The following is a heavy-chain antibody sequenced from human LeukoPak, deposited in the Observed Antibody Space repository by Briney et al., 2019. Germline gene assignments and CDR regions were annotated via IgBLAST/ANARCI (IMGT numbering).Heavy chain of an antibody. CDR2: ISYDGSNK. V-gene: IGHV3-30*18. Sequence: QAGGSLRLSCAASGFTFSSYGMHWVRQAPGKGLEWVAVISYDGSNKYYADSVKGRFTISRDNSKNTLYLQMNSVRAEDTAVYYCAKDLRQQLVRGDGPWFDPWGQGTLVTVSS. CDR1: GFTFSSYG. CDR3: AKDLRQQLVRGDGPWFDP. D-gene: IGHD6-13*01. J-gene: IGHJ5*02.